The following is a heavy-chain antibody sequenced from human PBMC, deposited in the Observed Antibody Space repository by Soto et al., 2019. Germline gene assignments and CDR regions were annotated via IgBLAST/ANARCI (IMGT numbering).Heavy chain of an antibody. CDR3: ATGLRKSEFWSGAPGYYYYYGMDV. V-gene: IGHV1-24*01. J-gene: IGHJ6*02. CDR2: FDLEDGET. CDR1: GYILTELS. D-gene: IGHD3-3*01. Sequence: ASVKVSFKVSGYILTELSMHWLRQAPGKGLEWMGGFDLEDGETIYAQKFQGRVTMTEDTSTDTAYMELSSLRSEDTAVYYCATGLRKSEFWSGAPGYYYYYGMDVWGQGTTVTVSS.